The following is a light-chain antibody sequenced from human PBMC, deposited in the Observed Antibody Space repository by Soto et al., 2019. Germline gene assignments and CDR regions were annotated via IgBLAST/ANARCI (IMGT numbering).Light chain of an antibody. Sequence: DIQMTKSPSSLSSSVVDRVIVTCRASQSISSYLNWYQRKPGKAPKLLIYTASSLQSGVPSRFSGSGSGTDFTLTISSLQPEDFATYYCQQSYSTTWTLGQGTKVDIK. CDR3: QQSYSTTWT. V-gene: IGKV1-39*01. CDR1: QSISSY. J-gene: IGKJ1*01. CDR2: TAS.